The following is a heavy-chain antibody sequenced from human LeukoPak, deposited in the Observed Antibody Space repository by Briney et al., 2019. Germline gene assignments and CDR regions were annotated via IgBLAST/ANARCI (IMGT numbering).Heavy chain of an antibody. CDR1: GYSFTSYW. D-gene: IGHD3-10*01. V-gene: IGHV5-51*01. CDR3: ARSMVRGAPYYFDY. CDR2: IYPGDSDT. J-gene: IGHJ4*02. Sequence: GESLKISCKGSGYSFTSYWIGWVRQMPGKDLEWMGIIYPGDSDTRYSPSFQGQVTMSADKSISTAYLQWSSLNASDTAMYYCARSMVRGAPYYFDYWGQGTLVTVSP.